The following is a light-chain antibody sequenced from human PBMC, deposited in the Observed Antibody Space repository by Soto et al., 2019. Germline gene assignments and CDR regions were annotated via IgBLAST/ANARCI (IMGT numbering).Light chain of an antibody. CDR2: DTF. J-gene: IGKJ5*01. CDR1: QRVSSSY. CDR3: QQYDYLIT. V-gene: IGKV3-20*01. Sequence: MVLTQSPCTLSLSPGERATLSCRASQRVSSSYLAWHQQKPGQAPRLLIYDTFSRATGIPDRFSGSGSGTDFTLTISRLEPEDFAVYFCQQYDYLITFGQGTRLEIK.